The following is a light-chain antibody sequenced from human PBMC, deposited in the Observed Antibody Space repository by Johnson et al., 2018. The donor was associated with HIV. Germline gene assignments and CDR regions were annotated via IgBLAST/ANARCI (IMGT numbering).Light chain of an antibody. CDR2: ENN. Sequence: QFVLTQPPSVSAAPGQKVTISCSGSSSDMGNYVSWYQQLPGTAPKLLIYENNKRPSGIPDRFSGSKSGASATLGITGLQTGDEADYYCGTWDSSLSAFYVFGTGTKVTVL. V-gene: IGLV1-51*02. CDR1: SSDMGNY. J-gene: IGLJ1*01. CDR3: GTWDSSLSAFYV.